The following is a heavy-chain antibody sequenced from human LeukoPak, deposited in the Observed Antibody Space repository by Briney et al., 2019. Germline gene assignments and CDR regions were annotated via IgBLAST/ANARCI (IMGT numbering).Heavy chain of an antibody. D-gene: IGHD2-15*01. CDR1: GGSISSYY. CDR2: IYYSGST. Sequence: SETLSLTCTVSGGSISSYYWSWIRQPPGKGLEWIGYIYYSGSTNYNPSLKSRVTISVDTSKNQFSLKLSSVTAADTAVYYCARDRGYCSGGSCDWFDPWGQRTLVTVSS. V-gene: IGHV4-59*01. J-gene: IGHJ5*02. CDR3: ARDRGYCSGGSCDWFDP.